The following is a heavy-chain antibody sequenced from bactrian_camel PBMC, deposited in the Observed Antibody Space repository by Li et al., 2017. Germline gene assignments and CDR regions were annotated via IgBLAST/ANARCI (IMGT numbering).Heavy chain of an antibody. Sequence: HVQLVESGGGSVQVGGSLNVSCVASGVTRNAYCIGWFRQGPGNEREGVASVYAGGGRPHYADSVKGRFTISLDNAKKTLYLQMSSLTLDDTAMYYCAAGTGPTGAKIWGGCCITTGAKGPRSPSP. J-gene: IGHJ4*01. V-gene: IGHV3S1*01. CDR2: VYAGGGRP. CDR1: GVTRNAYC. D-gene: IGHD3*01. CDR3: AAGTGPTGAKIWGGCCITT.